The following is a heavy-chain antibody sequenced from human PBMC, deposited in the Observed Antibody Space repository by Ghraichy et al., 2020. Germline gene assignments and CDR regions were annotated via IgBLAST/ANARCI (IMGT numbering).Heavy chain of an antibody. CDR1: GGSISSGDYY. CDR3: ARETVVVPVDAFDI. V-gene: IGHV4-30-4*01. CDR2: IYYSGST. D-gene: IGHD2-2*01. Sequence: SETLSLTCTVSGGSISSGDYYWSWIRQPPGKGLEWIGYIYYSGSTYYNPSLKSRVTISVDTSKNQFSLKLSSVTAADTAVYYCARETVVVPVDAFDIWGQGTMVTVSS. J-gene: IGHJ3*02.